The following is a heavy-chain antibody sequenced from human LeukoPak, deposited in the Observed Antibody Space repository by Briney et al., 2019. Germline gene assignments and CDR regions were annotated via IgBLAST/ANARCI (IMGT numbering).Heavy chain of an antibody. J-gene: IGHJ3*02. V-gene: IGHV4-39*01. CDR1: GGSISSSSYY. Sequence: SETLSLTCTVSGGSISSSSYYWGWIRQPPGKGLEWIGSIYYSGSTYYNPSLKSRVTISVDTSKNQFSLKLSSVTAADTAVYYCARHLAAAGYPQNDAFDIWGQGTMVTVSS. CDR3: ARHLAAAGYPQNDAFDI. CDR2: IYYSGST. D-gene: IGHD6-13*01.